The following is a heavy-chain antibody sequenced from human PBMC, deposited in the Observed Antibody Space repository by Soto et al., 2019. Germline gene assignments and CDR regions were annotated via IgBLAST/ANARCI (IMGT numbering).Heavy chain of an antibody. CDR3: ARGGLEPFDY. D-gene: IGHD1-1*01. Sequence: EVQLVESGGGLVQPGGSLRLSCAASGFNLGSYWMHWVRQAPGKGLVWVSRINDYGTTINYAESVEGRFTISRDDAKSEVYLQMTTLRAEDTAGYYCARGGLEPFDYWGQGALVTVSS. V-gene: IGHV3-74*01. CDR2: INDYGTTI. CDR1: GFNLGSYW. J-gene: IGHJ4*02.